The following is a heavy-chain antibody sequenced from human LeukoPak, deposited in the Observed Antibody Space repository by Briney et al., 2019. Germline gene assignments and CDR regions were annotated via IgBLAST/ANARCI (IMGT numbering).Heavy chain of an antibody. D-gene: IGHD3-10*01. V-gene: IGHV1-2*02. CDR1: GYTFTGYY. CDR3: ARVIRRGVLPPDY. J-gene: IGHJ4*02. CDR2: INPNSGGT. Sequence: GASVKVSCKASGYTFTGYYMHWVRQAPGQGLEWMGWINPNSGGTNYAQKFQGRVTMTRDTSISTAYMELSRLRSDDTAVYYCARVIRRGVLPPDYWGQGTLVTVSS.